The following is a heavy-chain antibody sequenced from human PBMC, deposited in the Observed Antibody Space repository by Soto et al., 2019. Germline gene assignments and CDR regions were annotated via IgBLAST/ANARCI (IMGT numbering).Heavy chain of an antibody. V-gene: IGHV3-7*01. Sequence: ESVGGLVQPGGSLRLSCAASGFTFSSYWMSWVRQAPGKGLEWVANIKQDGSEKYFVDSVRGRFTLSRDNAKNSLQLQMNSLRAEDTAIYFCARVAYFNGWIFDYWGQGTLVTVSS. D-gene: IGHD6-19*01. CDR2: IKQDGSEK. CDR3: ARVAYFNGWIFDY. CDR1: GFTFSSYW. J-gene: IGHJ4*01.